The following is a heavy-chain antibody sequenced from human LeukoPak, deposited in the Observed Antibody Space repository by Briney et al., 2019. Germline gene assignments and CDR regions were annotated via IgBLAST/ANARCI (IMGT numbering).Heavy chain of an antibody. CDR1: GYTFTSYA. D-gene: IGHD2-2*01. CDR3: ARDRTYCSSTSCYPNFDY. CDR2: INAGNGNT. V-gene: IGHV1-3*01. J-gene: IGHJ4*02. Sequence: VASVKVSCKASGYTFTSYAMHWVHQAPGQRLEWMGWINAGNGNTKYSQKFQGRVTITRDTSASTAYMELSSLRSEDTAVYYCARDRTYCSSTSCYPNFDYWGQGTLVTVSS.